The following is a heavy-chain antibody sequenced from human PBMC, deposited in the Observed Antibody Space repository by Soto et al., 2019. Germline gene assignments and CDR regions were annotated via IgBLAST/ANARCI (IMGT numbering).Heavy chain of an antibody. CDR1: GFTFSAYG. CDR2: IWYDGSNK. CDR3: ARAYGGNAFWYFDL. J-gene: IGHJ2*01. D-gene: IGHD4-17*01. Sequence: QVQLVESGGGVVQPGKSLRLSCAASGFTFSAYGMHWVRQGPGKGLEWVTIIWYDGSNKYYADSVKGRFTISRDNSKNTLYLQMDSLRVEDTAVYYCARAYGGNAFWYFDLWGRGTLVTVSS. V-gene: IGHV3-33*01.